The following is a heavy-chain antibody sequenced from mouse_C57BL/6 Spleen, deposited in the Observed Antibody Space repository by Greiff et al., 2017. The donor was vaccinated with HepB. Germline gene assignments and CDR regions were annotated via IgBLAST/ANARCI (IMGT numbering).Heavy chain of an antibody. J-gene: IGHJ4*01. D-gene: IGHD1-1*01. CDR2: IYPGDGDT. V-gene: IGHV1-80*01. CDR3: ARSLITTVVRMDY. CDR1: GYTFSSYW. Sequence: QVHVKQSGAELMKPGASVKLSCKATGYTFSSYWMNWVKQRPGKGLEWIGQIYPGDGDTNYNGKFKGKATLTADKSSSTAYMQLSSLTSEDSAVYFCARSLITTVVRMDYWGQGTSVTVSS.